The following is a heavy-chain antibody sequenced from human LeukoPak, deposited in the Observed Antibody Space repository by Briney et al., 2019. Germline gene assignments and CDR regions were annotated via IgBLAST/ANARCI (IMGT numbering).Heavy chain of an antibody. CDR1: GFXFSSYG. CDR2: ISYDGSNK. CDR3: AKEPGLGYCSGGSCYPSDY. V-gene: IGHV3-30*18. D-gene: IGHD2-15*01. J-gene: IGHJ4*02. Sequence: GGSLRLSCAASGFXFSSYGIHWVRQAPGKGQEWLAAISYDGSNKYYADSVKGRFTISRDNSKNTLYLQMNSLRAEDTAVYYCAKEPGLGYCSGGSCYPSDYWGQGTLVTVSS.